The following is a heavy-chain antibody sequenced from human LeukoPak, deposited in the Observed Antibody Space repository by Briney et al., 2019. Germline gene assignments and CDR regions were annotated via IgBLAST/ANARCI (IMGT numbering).Heavy chain of an antibody. Sequence: SETLSLTCTVSGGSISSGSYYWSWIRQPAGKGLEWIGRIYTSGSTNYNPSLKSRVTMSVDTSKNQFSLMLSSVTAADTAVYYCARFVVVPVDFDYWGQGTLVTVSS. CDR2: IYTSGST. J-gene: IGHJ4*02. V-gene: IGHV4-61*02. CDR1: GGSISSGSYY. CDR3: ARFVVVPVDFDY. D-gene: IGHD2-2*01.